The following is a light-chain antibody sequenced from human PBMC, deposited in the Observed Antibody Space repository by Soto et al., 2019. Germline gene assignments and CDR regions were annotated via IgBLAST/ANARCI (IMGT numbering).Light chain of an antibody. CDR2: GAS. CDR1: QSVSSSY. J-gene: IGKJ1*01. CDR3: QQYGSSPLWT. V-gene: IGKV3-20*01. Sequence: EIVFTQSPGTLSLSPGERATLSCSASQSVSSSYLALYQQKPGQAPRLLIYGASSRATGIPDRFSGSGSGTDFTLTISRLEPEDFAVYYCQQYGSSPLWTFGQGTKVDIK.